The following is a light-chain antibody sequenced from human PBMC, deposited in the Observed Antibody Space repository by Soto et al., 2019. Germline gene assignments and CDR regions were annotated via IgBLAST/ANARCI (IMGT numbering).Light chain of an antibody. J-gene: IGKJ2*01. CDR2: GAS. CDR1: QSVSSN. Sequence: DIVMTQSPATLSVSLGERATLSCRASQSVSSNFAWYQQKPGQAPRLLIYGASTRATGIPARFSGSGAGTEFTLTISSLQSEDFAVYYCQQYNNWPPYTFGQGTKLEIK. V-gene: IGKV3-15*01. CDR3: QQYNNWPPYT.